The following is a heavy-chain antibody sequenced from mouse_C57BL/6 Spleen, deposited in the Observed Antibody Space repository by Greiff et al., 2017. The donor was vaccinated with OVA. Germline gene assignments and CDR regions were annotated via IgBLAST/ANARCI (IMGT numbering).Heavy chain of an antibody. J-gene: IGHJ4*01. Sequence: EVHLVESGEGLVKPGGSLKLSCAASGFTFSSYAMSWVRQTPEKRLEWVAYISSGGDYIYYADTVKGRFTISRDNARNTLYLQMSSLKSEDTAMYYSTRGDYGSFYAMDYWGQGTSVTVSS. CDR3: TRGDYGSFYAMDY. CDR1: GFTFSSYA. D-gene: IGHD1-1*01. V-gene: IGHV5-9-1*02. CDR2: ISSGGDYI.